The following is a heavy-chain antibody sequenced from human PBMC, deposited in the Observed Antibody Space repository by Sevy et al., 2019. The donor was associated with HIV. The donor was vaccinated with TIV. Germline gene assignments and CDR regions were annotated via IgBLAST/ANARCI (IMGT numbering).Heavy chain of an antibody. Sequence: GGSLRLSCAASGFTFSKYWMHWVRQAPGEGLVWLSRINNNGSGITYADSVKGRFTISRDNAKNMLYLQMSSLRADDTAVYYCARDHGGSDWEGDIFDCWGQGTLVTVSS. V-gene: IGHV3-74*03. D-gene: IGHD6-19*01. J-gene: IGHJ4*02. CDR1: GFTFSKYW. CDR3: ARDHGGSDWEGDIFDC. CDR2: INNNGSGI.